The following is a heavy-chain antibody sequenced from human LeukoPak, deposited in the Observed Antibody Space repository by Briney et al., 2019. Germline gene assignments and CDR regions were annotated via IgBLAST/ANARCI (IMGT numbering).Heavy chain of an antibody. CDR3: AREAVLGGTHFDY. Sequence: ASVKVSCKASGYTFSSYAMHWVRLAPGQRLECMGWIHVGNGNTEYSQELQGRVTITRDTSASTVYMELSSLRSEDMAVYYCAREAVLGGTHFDYWGQGTLVTVSS. CDR2: IHVGNGNT. CDR1: GYTFSSYA. V-gene: IGHV1-3*03. D-gene: IGHD2-8*02. J-gene: IGHJ4*02.